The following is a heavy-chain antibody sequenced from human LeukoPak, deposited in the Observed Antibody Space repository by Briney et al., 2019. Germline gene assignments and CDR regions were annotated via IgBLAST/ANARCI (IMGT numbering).Heavy chain of an antibody. CDR2: IYSGGST. CDR3: TKHRTGPPYGLDV. J-gene: IGHJ6*02. CDR1: GFTVSSNY. V-gene: IGHV3-53*01. Sequence: PGGSLRLSCAASGFTVSSNYMNWVRQAPGKGLEWVSVIYSGGSTYYSDSVKGRFTISRDNSKNTLYLQMNSLRADDTAAYYCTKHRTGPPYGLDVWGQGTTVTVSS.